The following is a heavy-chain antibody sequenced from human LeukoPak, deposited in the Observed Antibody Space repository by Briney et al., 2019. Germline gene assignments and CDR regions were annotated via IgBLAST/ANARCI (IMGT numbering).Heavy chain of an antibody. D-gene: IGHD3-22*01. V-gene: IGHV1-69*05. CDR1: GGTFSSYA. Sequence: SVKVSCKASGGTFSSYAISWVRQAPGQGLEWMGGIIPIFGTANYAQKFQGRVTMTRNTSVSTAYMELSSLRSEDTAVYYCARGSLYYDSSPSYGMDVWGQGTTVTVSS. CDR2: IIPIFGTA. CDR3: ARGSLYYDSSPSYGMDV. J-gene: IGHJ6*02.